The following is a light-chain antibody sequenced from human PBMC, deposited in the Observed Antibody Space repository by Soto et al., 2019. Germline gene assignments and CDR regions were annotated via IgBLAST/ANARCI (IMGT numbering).Light chain of an antibody. CDR2: LNSDGSH. CDR3: QTWGTGTVV. V-gene: IGLV4-69*01. Sequence: QLVLTQSPSASASLGASVKLTCSRSSGNSSYAIAWHQQQPEKGPRYLMKLNSDGSHSKGDGIPDRFSGSSSGAERYLTISSLQSEDEADYYCQTWGTGTVVFGGGTKLTVL. CDR1: SGNSSYA. J-gene: IGLJ2*01.